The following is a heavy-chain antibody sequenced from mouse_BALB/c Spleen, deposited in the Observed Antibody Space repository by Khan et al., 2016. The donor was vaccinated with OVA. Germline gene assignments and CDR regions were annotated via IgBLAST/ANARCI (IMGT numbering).Heavy chain of an antibody. V-gene: IGHV1-85*01. CDR1: GYTFTSYD. CDR3: ARGGYGGFAY. D-gene: IGHD2-14*01. Sequence: QVQLQQSGAELVKPGASVKLSCKASGYTFTSYDINWVRQRPEQGLEWIGWMFPGDGSTKYNENFKGKATLTTDKSSSTAYMQVSRLTSEDSGAYFCARGGYGGFAYGGQGTLVTVSA. J-gene: IGHJ3*01. CDR2: MFPGDGST.